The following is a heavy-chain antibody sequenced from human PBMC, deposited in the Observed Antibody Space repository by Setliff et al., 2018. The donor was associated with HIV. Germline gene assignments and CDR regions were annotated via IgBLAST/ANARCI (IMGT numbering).Heavy chain of an antibody. J-gene: IGHJ3*02. CDR2: IHYRGST. V-gene: IGHV4-31*11. Sequence: SETLSLTCAVSGGSINSGGYYWTRIRQHPGMGLEWIGYIHYRGSTYYNPSLKSRVTISVDTSKNQFSLKLSSVTAADTAVYYCARRGDSSSYLYAFEIWGQGTMVTVSS. CDR3: ARRGDSSSYLYAFEI. D-gene: IGHD3-22*01. CDR1: GGSINSGGYY.